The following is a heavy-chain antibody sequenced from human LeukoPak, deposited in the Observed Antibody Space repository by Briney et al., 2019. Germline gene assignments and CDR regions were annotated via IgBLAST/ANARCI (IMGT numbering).Heavy chain of an antibody. J-gene: IGHJ4*02. CDR2: ISGSGGST. Sequence: PGGSLRLSCAASGFTFSSCAMSWVRQAPGKGLEWVSAISGSGGSTYYADSVKGRFTISRDNSENTLYLQMNSLRAEDTAVYYCAKGLKYYYDSSPSPGMYWGQGTLVTVSS. V-gene: IGHV3-23*01. CDR1: GFTFSSCA. CDR3: AKGLKYYYDSSPSPGMY. D-gene: IGHD3-22*01.